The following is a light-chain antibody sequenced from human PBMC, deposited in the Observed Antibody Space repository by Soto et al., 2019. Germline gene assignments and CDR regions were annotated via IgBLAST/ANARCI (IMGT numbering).Light chain of an antibody. CDR3: QQYYSYPRT. CDR1: QGISSY. Sequence: AIRMTQSPSSFSASTGDRVTITCRASQGISSYLAWYQQKPGKAPKLLIYAASTLQSGVPSRFSGSGSGTDCTLTISCLQSEDFATYYCQQYYSYPRTFGQSTKLEIK. J-gene: IGKJ2*02. CDR2: AAS. V-gene: IGKV1-8*01.